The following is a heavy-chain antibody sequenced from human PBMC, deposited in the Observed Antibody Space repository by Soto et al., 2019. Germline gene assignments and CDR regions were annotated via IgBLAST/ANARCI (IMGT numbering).Heavy chain of an antibody. V-gene: IGHV4-39*01. CDR1: GASISSSSYY. Sequence: QLQLHESGPGLVKPSETLSLTCTVSGASISSSSYYWGWIRQPPGKGLEWIGSIYYSGSTYYKPSLKSRVTISVDTSKNQFSLKLSSVTAADTALYYCARLNAGTTYYYYGMDVWGQGTTVTVSS. D-gene: IGHD1-7*01. CDR3: ARLNAGTTYYYYGMDV. CDR2: IYYSGST. J-gene: IGHJ6*02.